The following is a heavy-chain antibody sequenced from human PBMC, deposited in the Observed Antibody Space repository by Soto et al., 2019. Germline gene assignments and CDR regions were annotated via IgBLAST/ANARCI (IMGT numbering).Heavy chain of an antibody. V-gene: IGHV4-4*07. Sequence: QVKLKESGPGLVKPSETLSLTCTVSGGAMTGYFWTWIRQPAGKGLERIGHVYNSGNTNYNPSLESHITMAVDTSKQQFSRKVKSVTSADTAMYYCASTHWVYGTEYWGQGTLVTVSS. D-gene: IGHD2-8*01. CDR1: GGAMTGYF. CDR3: ASTHWVYGTEY. CDR2: VYNSGNT. J-gene: IGHJ4*02.